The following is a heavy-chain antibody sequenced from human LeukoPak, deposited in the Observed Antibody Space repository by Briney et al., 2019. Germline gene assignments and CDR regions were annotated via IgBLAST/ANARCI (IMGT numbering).Heavy chain of an antibody. V-gene: IGHV5-51*01. D-gene: IGHD3-3*01. Sequence: GESLKISCKGSGYSFTSYWIGWVRQMPGKGLEWMGIIYPGDSDTRYSTSFQGQVTISADKSISTAYLQWSSLKASDTAMYYCARRGRGFLEFFSPPQGYYYYMDVWGKGTTVTVSS. CDR3: ARRGRGFLEFFSPPQGYYYYMDV. J-gene: IGHJ6*03. CDR2: IYPGDSDT. CDR1: GYSFTSYW.